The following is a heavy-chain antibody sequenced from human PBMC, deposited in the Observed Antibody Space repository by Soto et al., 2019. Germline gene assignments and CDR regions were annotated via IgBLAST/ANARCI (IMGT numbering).Heavy chain of an antibody. V-gene: IGHV5-51*01. Sequence: GESLKISCKGSGYSFPSYWIGWVRQMPGKGLEWVGIIYPGDSDARYSPSFQGQVTISADKSISTAYLQWSSLKASDTAMYYCARLGGDYSSGWPNEGGNWFDPWGQGTLVTVSS. D-gene: IGHD6-19*01. CDR1: GYSFPSYW. CDR2: IYPGDSDA. CDR3: ARLGGDYSSGWPNEGGNWFDP. J-gene: IGHJ5*02.